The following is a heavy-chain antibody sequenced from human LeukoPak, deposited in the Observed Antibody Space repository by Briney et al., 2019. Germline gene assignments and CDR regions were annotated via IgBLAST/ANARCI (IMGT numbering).Heavy chain of an antibody. J-gene: IGHJ6*02. Sequence: PSETLSLTCAVYGGSFSGYYWSWIRQPPGKGLEWIGEINHSGSTNYNPSLKSRVTISVGTSKNQFSLKLSSVTAADTAVYYCARGRIGSGWYNYYYYGMDVWGQGTTVTVSS. V-gene: IGHV4-34*01. CDR3: ARGRIGSGWYNYYYYGMDV. CDR1: GGSFSGYY. D-gene: IGHD6-19*01. CDR2: INHSGST.